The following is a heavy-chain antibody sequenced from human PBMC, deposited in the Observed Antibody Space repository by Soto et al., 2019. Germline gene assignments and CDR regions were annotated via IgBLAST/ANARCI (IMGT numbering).Heavy chain of an antibody. CDR1: GYTFTSYA. CDR3: ARGITLPTPLDY. D-gene: IGHD1-20*01. V-gene: IGHV1-3*01. CDR2: INAGNCNT. J-gene: IGHJ4*02. Sequence: ASVKVSCQAPGYTFTSYALHLVGQAPGQRLEWMGWINAGNCNTKYSQKFQGRVTITRDTSASTAYMELSSLRSEDTAVYYCARGITLPTPLDYWGQGALVTVSS.